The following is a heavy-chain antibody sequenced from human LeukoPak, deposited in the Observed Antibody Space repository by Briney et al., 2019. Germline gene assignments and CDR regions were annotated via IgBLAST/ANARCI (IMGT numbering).Heavy chain of an antibody. V-gene: IGHV3-11*01. D-gene: IGHD2-21*02. Sequence: GGSLRLSCAASGFTFSDYYMSWIRQAPGKGLEWVSYISSSGSTIYYADSVKGRFTISRDNAKNSLYLQMNSLRAEDTAVYYCARVGYCGGDCYDAFDIWGQGTMVTVSP. CDR2: ISSSGSTI. CDR3: ARVGYCGGDCYDAFDI. CDR1: GFTFSDYY. J-gene: IGHJ3*02.